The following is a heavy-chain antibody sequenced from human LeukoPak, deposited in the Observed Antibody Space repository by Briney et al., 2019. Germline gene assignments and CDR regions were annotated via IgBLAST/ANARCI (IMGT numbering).Heavy chain of an antibody. J-gene: IGHJ4*02. CDR1: GFTFNNYN. V-gene: IGHV3-21*01. Sequence: PGGSLRLSCAASGFTFNNYNMNWVRQAPGKGLEWVPSISSSTSYIYYADSVKGRFTISRDNAKNSLYLQMNSLRAEDTAVYYCARGDLGSYSWGQGTLVTVSS. D-gene: IGHD1-26*01. CDR2: ISSSTSYI. CDR3: ARGDLGSYS.